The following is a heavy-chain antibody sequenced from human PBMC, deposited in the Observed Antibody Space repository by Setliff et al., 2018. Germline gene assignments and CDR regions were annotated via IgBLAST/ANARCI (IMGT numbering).Heavy chain of an antibody. CDR2: IHYSGST. Sequence: SETLSLTCTVSGGSISSGDYYWSWIRRPPGKGLEWIGYIHYSGSTNYNPSLKSRVSISVDTSNNQFSLKLNSVTAADTAVYYCARGYYFDYWGQGTVVTVSS. J-gene: IGHJ4*02. CDR3: ARGYYFDY. CDR1: GGSISSGDYY. V-gene: IGHV4-61*08.